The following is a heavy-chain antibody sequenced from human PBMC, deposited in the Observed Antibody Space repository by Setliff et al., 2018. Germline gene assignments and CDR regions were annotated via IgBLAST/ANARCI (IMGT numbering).Heavy chain of an antibody. V-gene: IGHV3-23*03. CDR3: AKDTPREKIFIGSGWYGDY. CDR2: IYSGDRST. Sequence: GGSLRLSCAASGFTFSTYAMSWVRQAPGKGLEWVSTIYSGDRSTFYTDSVKGRFTISRDSSKNTLYLQMNSLRAEDTAVYYCAKDTPREKIFIGSGWYGDYWGQGTLVTVSS. D-gene: IGHD6-19*01. J-gene: IGHJ4*02. CDR1: GFTFSTYA.